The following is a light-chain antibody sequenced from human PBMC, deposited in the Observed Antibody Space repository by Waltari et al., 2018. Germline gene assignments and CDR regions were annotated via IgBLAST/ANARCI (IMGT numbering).Light chain of an antibody. CDR3: QQSYSVPRT. CDR2: AAS. CDR1: KNIGGR. J-gene: IGKJ2*01. V-gene: IGKV1-39*01. Sequence: DIQMTQSPSSLSAAVGDRVTITCRARKNIGGRVNWYQQGPGKAPKLLIHAASTLQSWVPPRFSGSGSGTEFTLTIKSLQPEDSSIYYCQQSYSVPRTFGQGTKLDIK.